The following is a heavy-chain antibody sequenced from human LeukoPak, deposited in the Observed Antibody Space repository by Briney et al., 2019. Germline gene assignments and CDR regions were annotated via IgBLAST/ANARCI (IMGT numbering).Heavy chain of an antibody. V-gene: IGHV3-74*01. D-gene: IGHD2-2*03. CDR1: GFTLSSYW. CDR3: ARDRLDRNYYYGLDV. Sequence: GGSLRLFCAASGFTLSSYWMHWVRQAPGKGLVWVSRINSDESTYADSVKGRFTISRDNAKNTLYLQMNSLRAKDTAVYYCARDRLDRNYYYGLDVWGQGTTVTVSS. CDR2: INSDES. J-gene: IGHJ6*02.